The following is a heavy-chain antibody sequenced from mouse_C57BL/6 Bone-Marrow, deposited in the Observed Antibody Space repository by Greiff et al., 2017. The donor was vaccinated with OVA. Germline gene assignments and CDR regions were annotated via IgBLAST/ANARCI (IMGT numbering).Heavy chain of an antibody. D-gene: IGHD2-2*01. CDR1: GYTFTSYG. J-gene: IGHJ4*01. CDR3: ARKGWLRQDYYAMDY. CDR2: IYPRSGNT. Sequence: QVQLQQSGAELARPGASVKLSCKASGYTFTSYGISWVKQRTGQGLEWIGEIYPRSGNTYYNEKFKGKATLTADKSSSTAYMELRILTSEDAAVYICARKGWLRQDYYAMDYWGQGTSVTVSS. V-gene: IGHV1-81*01.